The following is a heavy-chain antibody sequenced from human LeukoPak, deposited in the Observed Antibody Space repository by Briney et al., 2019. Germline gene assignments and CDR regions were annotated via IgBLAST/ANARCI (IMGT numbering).Heavy chain of an antibody. CDR1: GFKFDDYA. Sequence: SGGSLRLSCAASGFKFDDYAMHWVRQVPGKGLEWVSGISWNSGLIDYADSVKGRFSISRDNAKNSLYLQMNSLKAEDTALYYCAKERSSAIDYWGQGTLVTVSS. J-gene: IGHJ4*02. V-gene: IGHV3-9*01. CDR3: AKERSSAIDY. CDR2: ISWNSGLI. D-gene: IGHD2-15*01.